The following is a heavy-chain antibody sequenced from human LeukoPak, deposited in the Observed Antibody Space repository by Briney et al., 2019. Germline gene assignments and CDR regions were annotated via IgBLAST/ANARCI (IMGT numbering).Heavy chain of an antibody. Sequence: PGGSLRLSCAASGFTFSSYSMNWVRQAPGKGLEWVSSISSSSSYIYYADSVKGRFTISRDNAKNSLYLQMNSLRAEDTAVYYCARAILSAPGPYYYGMDVWGQGTTVTVSS. V-gene: IGHV3-21*01. CDR2: ISSSSSYI. J-gene: IGHJ6*02. CDR3: ARAILSAPGPYYYGMDV. CDR1: GFTFSSYS. D-gene: IGHD3-3*01.